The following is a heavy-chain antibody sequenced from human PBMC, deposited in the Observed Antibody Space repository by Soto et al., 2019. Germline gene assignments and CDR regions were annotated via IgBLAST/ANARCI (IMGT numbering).Heavy chain of an antibody. Sequence: KTSETLSLTCTVCGGSMSSSSYYWGWIRQPPGKGLEWIANMYFSGFYSGSTSYNPSLKSRVTISVDTSKNQFSLQVSSVTAADTAVYYCARGFDILTFGFCLDYWGQGTLVTVSS. CDR3: ARGFDILTFGFCLDY. V-gene: IGHV4-39*01. D-gene: IGHD3-9*01. J-gene: IGHJ4*02. CDR2: MYFSGFYSGST. CDR1: GGSMSSSSYY.